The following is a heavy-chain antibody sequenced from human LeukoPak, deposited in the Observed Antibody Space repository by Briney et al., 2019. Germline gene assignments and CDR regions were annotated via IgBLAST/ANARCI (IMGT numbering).Heavy chain of an antibody. CDR3: ARPLPTGYSGYEAPDY. CDR1: GFTFSSYE. CDR2: ISSTGNTV. J-gene: IGHJ4*02. Sequence: PGGSLRLSCAASGFTFSSYEMNWVRQAPGQGLEWVAYISSTGNTVHYAGSVKGRFTISRDNSKNTLYLQMNSLRAEDTAVYYCARPLPTGYSGYEAPDYWGQGTLVTVSS. V-gene: IGHV3-48*03. D-gene: IGHD5-12*01.